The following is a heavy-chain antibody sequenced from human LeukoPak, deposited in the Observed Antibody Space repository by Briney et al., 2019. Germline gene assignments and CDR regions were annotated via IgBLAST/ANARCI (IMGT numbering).Heavy chain of an antibody. D-gene: IGHD3-10*01. V-gene: IGHV1-18*01. J-gene: IGHJ4*02. Sequence: ASVKVSCKASGYTFTSYGISWVRQAPGQGLEWMGWISAYNGNTNYAQKLQGRVTVTTDTSTSTAYMELRSLRSDDTAVYYCARDESGYGSGSYFSSDLPQFDYWGQGTLVTVSS. CDR3: ARDESGYGSGSYFSSDLPQFDY. CDR1: GYTFTSYG. CDR2: ISAYNGNT.